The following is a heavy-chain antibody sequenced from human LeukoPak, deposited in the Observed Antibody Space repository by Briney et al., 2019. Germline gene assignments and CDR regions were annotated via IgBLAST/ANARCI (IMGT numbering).Heavy chain of an antibody. Sequence: GSLRLSCAASGFTFSTYAMHWVRQAPGKGLEWVAVVSNDAYNKYYSDSVKGRFTISRDNSRNTLYLQMNSLRPEDTAVYYCARPRGSYYRDAFDIWGQGTVVTVSS. J-gene: IGHJ3*02. D-gene: IGHD1-26*01. V-gene: IGHV3-30-3*01. CDR3: ARPRGSYYRDAFDI. CDR1: GFTFSTYA. CDR2: VSNDAYNK.